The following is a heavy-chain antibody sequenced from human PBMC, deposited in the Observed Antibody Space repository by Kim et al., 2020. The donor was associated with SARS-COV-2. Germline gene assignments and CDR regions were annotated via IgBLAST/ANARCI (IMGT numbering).Heavy chain of an antibody. D-gene: IGHD5-12*01. Sequence: GGSLRLSCAASGFTFSSYAMSWVRQAPGKGLEWVSAISGSGGSTYYADSVKGRFTISRDNSKNTLYLQMNSLRAEDTAVYYCAKDPGIYVDIVATIEYYFDYWGQGTLVTVSS. CDR2: ISGSGGST. V-gene: IGHV3-23*01. CDR3: AKDPGIYVDIVATIEYYFDY. CDR1: GFTFSSYA. J-gene: IGHJ4*02.